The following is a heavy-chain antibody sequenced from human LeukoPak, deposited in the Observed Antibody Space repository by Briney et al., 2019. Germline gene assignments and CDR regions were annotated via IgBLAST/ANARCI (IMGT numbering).Heavy chain of an antibody. CDR3: ARQGCSGGSCYSDYYYYGMDV. CDR2: IYPGDSDT. V-gene: IGHV5-51*01. CDR1: GYSFTSYW. D-gene: IGHD2-15*01. J-gene: IGHJ6*02. Sequence: GESLKISCKGSGYSFTSYWIGWVRQMPGKGLEWMGIIYPGDSDTRYGPSFQGQVTISADKSISTAYLQWSSLKASDTAMYYCARQGCSGGSCYSDYYYYGMDVWGQGTTVTVSS.